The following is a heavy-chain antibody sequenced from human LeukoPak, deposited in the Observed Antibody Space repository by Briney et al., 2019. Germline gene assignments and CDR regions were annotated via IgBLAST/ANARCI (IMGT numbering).Heavy chain of an antibody. V-gene: IGHV3-66*01. J-gene: IGHJ4*02. Sequence: GGSLRLSCAASGFTVSSNYMNWVRQAPGKGLEWVSDIYSGGSTYYTDSVKGRFTIPRDNSKNTLYLKMNSLRVEDTAVYYCARFNYYDSSGHFDYWGQGTLVTVSS. D-gene: IGHD3-22*01. CDR2: IYSGGST. CDR3: ARFNYYDSSGHFDY. CDR1: GFTVSSNY.